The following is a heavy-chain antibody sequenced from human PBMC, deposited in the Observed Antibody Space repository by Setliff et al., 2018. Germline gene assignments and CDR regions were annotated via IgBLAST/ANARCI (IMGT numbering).Heavy chain of an antibody. J-gene: IGHJ3*02. D-gene: IGHD5-12*01. CDR3: VRDIYFYGGYATGLGAFDI. V-gene: IGHV4-34*01. Sequence: SETLSLTCAVYGDSFSDYYWSWIRQPPGKGLEWIGESNHSGNTTNHPSLKSRLTMSVDTSKNQFSLKLTSVTAADTAVYYCVRDIYFYGGYATGLGAFDIWGQGTLVTVSS. CDR1: GDSFSDYY. CDR2: SNHSGNT.